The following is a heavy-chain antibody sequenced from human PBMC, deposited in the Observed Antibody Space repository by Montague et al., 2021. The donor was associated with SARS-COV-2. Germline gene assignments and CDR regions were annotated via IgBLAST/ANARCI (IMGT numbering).Heavy chain of an antibody. CDR1: GFTFSSYG. CDR3: AKKTIAVPGSPHFDS. V-gene: IGHV3-23*01. D-gene: IGHD6-19*01. CDR2: ISGGGDMT. J-gene: IGHJ4*02. Sequence: SLRLSCAASGFTFSSYGMFWVRQTPGKGLEWVSAISGGGDMTYYADSVKGRFTISRDNSKNTLYLQTNTLRAEDTAVYFCAKKTIAVPGSPHFDSWGQGTLVTVSS.